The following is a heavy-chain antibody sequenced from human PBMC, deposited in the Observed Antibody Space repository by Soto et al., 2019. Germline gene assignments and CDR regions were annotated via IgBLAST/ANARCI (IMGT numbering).Heavy chain of an antibody. D-gene: IGHD3-9*01. V-gene: IGHV1-18*01. Sequence: ASVKVSCKASGYTFTNYGISWVRQAPGRGLEWMGWISAYNGNTNYAQKLQGRVTMTTDTSTSTAYMELRSLRSDDTAVYYCARDLGAIYDILTGYGMDVWGQGTTVTVSS. CDR2: ISAYNGNT. CDR1: GYTFTNYG. J-gene: IGHJ6*02. CDR3: ARDLGAIYDILTGYGMDV.